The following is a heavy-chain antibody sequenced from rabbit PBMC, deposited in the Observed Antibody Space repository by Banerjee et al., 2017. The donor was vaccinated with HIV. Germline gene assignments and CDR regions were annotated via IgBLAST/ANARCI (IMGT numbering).Heavy chain of an antibody. CDR3: ARDSGSSFSSYGMDF. D-gene: IGHD8-1*01. Sequence: QSLEESGGGLVQPEGSLTLTCTASGFSFSSSYYMCWVRQAPGKGLEYIACIYADSSGSTVFASWAKGRFTCSKSSSTTVTLQMTSLTAADTATYFCARDSGSSFSSYGMDFWGPGTLVTVS. CDR1: GFSFSSSYY. J-gene: IGHJ6*01. CDR2: IYADSSGST. V-gene: IGHV1S40*01.